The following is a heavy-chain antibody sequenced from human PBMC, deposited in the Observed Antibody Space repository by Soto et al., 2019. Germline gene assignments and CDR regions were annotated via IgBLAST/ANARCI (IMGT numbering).Heavy chain of an antibody. CDR1: GNTFPNYA. D-gene: IGHD3-10*01. CDR3: ARGGPPIDY. V-gene: IGHV1-3*01. J-gene: IGHJ4*02. CDR2: INAGNGNT. Sequence: GASVKVSCKTSGNTFPNYALHWVRQAPGQRLEWMGWINAGNGNTKYSQKFQGRVTITRDTSASTAYMELSSLRSEDTAVYYCARGGPPIDYWGQGTLVTVSS.